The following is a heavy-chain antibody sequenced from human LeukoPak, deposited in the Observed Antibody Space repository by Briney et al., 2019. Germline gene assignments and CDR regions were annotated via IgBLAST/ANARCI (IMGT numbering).Heavy chain of an antibody. Sequence: PSETLSLTCTVSGGSISSYYWCWIRQPPGKGLEWIGHIYYSGSTNYNPSLRSRVTISVDTSKNQFSLKLSSVTAADTAVYYCARGIVVEPAAMSWFDSWGQGTLVTVSS. D-gene: IGHD2-2*01. CDR2: IYYSGST. CDR1: GGSISSYY. CDR3: ARGIVVEPAAMSWFDS. J-gene: IGHJ5*01. V-gene: IGHV4-59*08.